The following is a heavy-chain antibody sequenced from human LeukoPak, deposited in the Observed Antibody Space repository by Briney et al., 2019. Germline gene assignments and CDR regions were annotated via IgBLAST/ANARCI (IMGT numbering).Heavy chain of an antibody. CDR1: GGSISSYY. CDR2: IYYSGST. V-gene: IGHV4-59*01. Sequence: SETLSLTCTVSGGSISSYYWSWIRQPPGKGLEWIGYIYYSGSTNYNPSLKSRVTISVDTSKNQFSLKLSSVTAADTAVYYCARASAERDGYNDDAFDIWGQGTMVTVSS. D-gene: IGHD5-24*01. CDR3: ARASAERDGYNDDAFDI. J-gene: IGHJ3*02.